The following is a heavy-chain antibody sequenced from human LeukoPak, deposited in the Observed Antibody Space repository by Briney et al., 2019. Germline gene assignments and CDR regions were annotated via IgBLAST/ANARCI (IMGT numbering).Heavy chain of an antibody. CDR2: IIPIFGTE. J-gene: IGHJ6*03. Sequence: GASVKVSCKASGGTFRSYAISWVRQAPGHGLEWMGRIIPIFGTENYPQKFQGRVTITTDESTSTAYMELSSLRSEDTAVYYCARDQLDIVVVPAAMRDYYYYMDVWGKGTTVTVSS. D-gene: IGHD2-2*03. CDR3: ARDQLDIVVVPAAMRDYYYYMDV. V-gene: IGHV1-69*05. CDR1: GGTFRSYA.